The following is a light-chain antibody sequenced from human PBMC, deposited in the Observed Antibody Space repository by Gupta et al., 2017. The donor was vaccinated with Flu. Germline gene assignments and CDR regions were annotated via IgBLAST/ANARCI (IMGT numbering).Light chain of an antibody. J-gene: IGLJ1*01. Sequence: QSALTQPASVSVSPGQSITISCTGTSSDVGRSDYVSWYQQHPDKAPKLIIYDVTNRPSGVSSRFSGSKSGSTASLTISGLQAEEETDYYCSSYTSGSTFYVFGTGTKVTVL. CDR3: SSYTSGSTFYV. V-gene: IGLV2-14*01. CDR2: DVT. CDR1: SSDVGRSDY.